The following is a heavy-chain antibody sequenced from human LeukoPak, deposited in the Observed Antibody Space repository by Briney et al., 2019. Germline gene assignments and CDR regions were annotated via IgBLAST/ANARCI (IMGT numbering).Heavy chain of an antibody. V-gene: IGHV4-59*08. Sequence: SETLSLTCTVSGGSISTYYWSWIRQPPGKGLEWIGYIYYTGSTSYNPSLKSRVTMSLDASKNQFSLKLSSVTAADTAVYYCARVLGLLPFDYWGQGTLVTVSS. J-gene: IGHJ4*02. CDR1: GGSISTYY. D-gene: IGHD2-15*01. CDR3: ARVLGLLPFDY. CDR2: IYYTGST.